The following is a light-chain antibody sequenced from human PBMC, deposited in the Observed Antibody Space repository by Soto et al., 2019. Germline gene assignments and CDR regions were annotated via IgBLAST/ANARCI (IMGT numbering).Light chain of an antibody. CDR3: QQYRNSLFT. CDR2: GAS. Sequence: EIVLTQSPGTLSLSPGERATLSCRASQSVSSNYLAWYQQKPGQAPRLLIYGASSRATGIPDRFSGSGSGTDFTLTISRLEPEDFAVYYCQQYRNSLFTFASETKV. CDR1: QSVSSNY. V-gene: IGKV3-20*01. J-gene: IGKJ3*01.